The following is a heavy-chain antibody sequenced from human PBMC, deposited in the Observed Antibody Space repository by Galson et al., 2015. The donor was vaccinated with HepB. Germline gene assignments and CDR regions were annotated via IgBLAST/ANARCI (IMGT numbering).Heavy chain of an antibody. CDR1: GFTLSSYA. J-gene: IGHJ4*02. CDR2: ISYDGSNK. CDR3: ARDSWLSSTMYYFDY. Sequence: SLRLSCAASGFTLSSYAMPWVRQAPGKGLEWMAVISYDGSNKYYADSVKGRFTISRDNSKNTLYLQMNSLRAEDTAVYYCARDSWLSSTMYYFDYWGQGTLVTVSS. D-gene: IGHD6-13*01. V-gene: IGHV3-30*04.